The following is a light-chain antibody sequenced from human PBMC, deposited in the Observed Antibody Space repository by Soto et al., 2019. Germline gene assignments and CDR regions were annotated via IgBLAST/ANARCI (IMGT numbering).Light chain of an antibody. CDR1: QSVSSN. CDR2: GAS. Sequence: IVMTQSPATLSVSPGERATLSCRASQSVSSNLAWYQQQPGQVPRLLIYGASTRATGIPARFSGSGSGPDFTLTISRLEPEDFAVYYCQQYGGSPRTFGQGTKVDIK. V-gene: IGKV3-15*01. CDR3: QQYGGSPRT. J-gene: IGKJ1*01.